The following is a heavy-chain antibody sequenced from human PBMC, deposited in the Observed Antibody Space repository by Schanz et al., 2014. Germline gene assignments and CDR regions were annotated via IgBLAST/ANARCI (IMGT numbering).Heavy chain of an antibody. CDR2: MNPDSGNT. V-gene: IGHV1-8*01. D-gene: IGHD6-25*01. CDR1: GYTFTSYD. J-gene: IGHJ4*02. Sequence: VQLVQSGAEVKRPGASVRVSCKASGYTFTSYDFNWVRQAPGQGLEWMGWMNPDSGNTGYAQKFQGRVAMTRDTSTITVYMELSSVRSEDTAVYYCARYGGDAAAGGNSWGQGTLVTVSS. CDR3: ARYGGDAAAGGNS.